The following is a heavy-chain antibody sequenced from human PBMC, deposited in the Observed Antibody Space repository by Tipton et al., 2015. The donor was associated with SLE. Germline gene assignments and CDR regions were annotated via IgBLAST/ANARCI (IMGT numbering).Heavy chain of an antibody. CDR1: GGSISSGGYS. CDR2: IYYSGST. Sequence: TLSLTCAVSGGSISSGGYSWSWIRQPPGKGLEWIGYIYYSGSTNYNPSLKSRVTISVDTSKNQFSLKLSSVTAADTAVYYCARGFDNYDFWSGFGYWGQGTLVTVSS. J-gene: IGHJ4*02. D-gene: IGHD3-3*01. CDR3: ARGFDNYDFWSGFGY. V-gene: IGHV4-30-4*07.